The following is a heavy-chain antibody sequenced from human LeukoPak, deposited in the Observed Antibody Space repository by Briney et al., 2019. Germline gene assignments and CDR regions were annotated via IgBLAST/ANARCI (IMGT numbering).Heavy chain of an antibody. CDR3: ARESLLYYWTNYYFDY. J-gene: IGHJ4*02. V-gene: IGHV3-48*03. CDR1: GFTFSSYE. D-gene: IGHD3-22*01. CDR2: ISSSGNTI. Sequence: GGSLRLSCAASGFTFSSYEMNWVRQAPGKGLEWIPYISSSGNTIYYADSVKGRFTISRDNAKNSLYLQMNSLRAEDTAVYYCARESLLYYWTNYYFDYWGQGTLVTVSS.